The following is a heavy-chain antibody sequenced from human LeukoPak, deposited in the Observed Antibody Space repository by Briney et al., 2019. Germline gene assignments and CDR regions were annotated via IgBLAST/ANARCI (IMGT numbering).Heavy chain of an antibody. V-gene: IGHV4-61*01. J-gene: IGHJ4*02. CDR3: ARGGWNKFDY. Sequence: SETLSLTCTVSGDSISGGSYYWSWIRQPPGKGLEWIGFIFYSGTTNYNPSLKSRVTISVDTSKNQFSLKLSSVTAADTAVYYCARGGWNKFDYWGQGTLVTVSS. CDR1: GDSISGGSYY. D-gene: IGHD3-22*01. CDR2: IFYSGTT.